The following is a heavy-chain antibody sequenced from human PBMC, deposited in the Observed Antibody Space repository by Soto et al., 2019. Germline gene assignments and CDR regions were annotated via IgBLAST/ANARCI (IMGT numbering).Heavy chain of an antibody. CDR2: IIPIFGTA. J-gene: IGHJ6*02. Sequence: GASVKVSCKASGGTFSSYAISWVRQAPGQGLEWMGGIIPIFGTANYAQKFQGRVTITADESTSTAYMELSSLRSEDTAVYYRASSEGFWSGYYLQKQRYGMDVWGQGTTVTVSS. CDR3: ASSEGFWSGYYLQKQRYGMDV. D-gene: IGHD3-3*01. V-gene: IGHV1-69*13. CDR1: GGTFSSYA.